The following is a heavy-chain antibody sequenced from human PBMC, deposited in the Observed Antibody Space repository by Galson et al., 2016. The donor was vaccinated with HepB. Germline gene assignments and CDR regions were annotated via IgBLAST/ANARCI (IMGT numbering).Heavy chain of an antibody. CDR3: VSQVYGDFGT. D-gene: IGHD4-17*01. V-gene: IGHV3-7*01. Sequence: SLRLSCAGSGFSFSTHWMSWVRQTPGKGLEWVANIKQDGSEKYYVDSTRGRFTISRDNAKNSLYLQMNSLRADDTAVYYCVSQVYGDFGTWGQGTLVTVSS. J-gene: IGHJ5*02. CDR2: IKQDGSEK. CDR1: GFSFSTHW.